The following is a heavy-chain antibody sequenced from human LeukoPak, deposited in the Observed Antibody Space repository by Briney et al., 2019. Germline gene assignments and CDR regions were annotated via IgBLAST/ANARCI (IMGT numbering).Heavy chain of an antibody. CDR3: AKGTSGSYYDSDY. CDR1: GFTFSSYS. J-gene: IGHJ4*02. D-gene: IGHD1-26*01. CDR2: ISSSSSYI. V-gene: IGHV3-21*01. Sequence: GGSLRLSCAASGFTFSSYSMNWVRQAPGKGLEWVSSISSSSSYIYYADSVKGRFTISRDNAKNSLYLQMNSLRAEDTAVYYCAKGTSGSYYDSDYWGQGTLVTVSS.